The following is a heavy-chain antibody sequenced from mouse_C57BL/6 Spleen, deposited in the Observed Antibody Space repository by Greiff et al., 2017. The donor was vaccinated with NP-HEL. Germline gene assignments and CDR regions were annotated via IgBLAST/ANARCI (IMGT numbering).Heavy chain of an antibody. CDR1: GFTFSSYG. J-gene: IGHJ2*01. V-gene: IGHV5-6*02. CDR3: ARHGGTGMYYFDY. CDR2: ISSGGSYT. D-gene: IGHD4-1*01. Sequence: DVMLVESGGDLVKPGGSLKLSCAASGFTFSSYGMSWVRQTPDKRLEWVATISSGGSYTYYPDSVKGRFTISRDNDKNTLYLQMSSLKSEDTAMYYCARHGGTGMYYFDYWGQGTTLTVSS.